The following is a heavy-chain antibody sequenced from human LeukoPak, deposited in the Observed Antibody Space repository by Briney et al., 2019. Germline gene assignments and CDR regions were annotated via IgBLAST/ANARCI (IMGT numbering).Heavy chain of an antibody. CDR2: ISYDGSNK. CDR1: GFTFSSYG. J-gene: IGHJ4*02. D-gene: IGHD5-12*01. CDR3: AKDGRVATITLDY. Sequence: GRSLRLSCAASGFTFSSYGMHWVRQAPGKGLEWVAVISYDGSNKYYADSVKGRFTISRDNSKNTLYLQMNSLRAEDTAVYYCAKDGRVATITLDYRGQGTLVTVSS. V-gene: IGHV3-30*18.